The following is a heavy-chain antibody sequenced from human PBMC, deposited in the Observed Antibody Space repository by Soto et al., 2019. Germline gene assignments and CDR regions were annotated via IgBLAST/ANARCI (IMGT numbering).Heavy chain of an antibody. CDR1: GGSISSGGYS. CDR2: IYHSGST. D-gene: IGHD3-22*01. CDR3: ASLRGYYYDSSGRPYYFDY. J-gene: IGHJ4*02. Sequence: PSETLSLTCAVSGGSISSGGYSWSWIRQPPGKGLERIGYIYHSGSTYYNPSLKSRVTISVDRSKNQFSLKLSSVTAADTAVYYCASLRGYYYDSSGRPYYFDYWGQGTLVTVSS. V-gene: IGHV4-30-2*01.